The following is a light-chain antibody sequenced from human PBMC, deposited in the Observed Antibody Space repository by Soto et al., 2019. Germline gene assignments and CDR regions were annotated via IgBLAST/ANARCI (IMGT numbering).Light chain of an antibody. CDR2: DTN. J-gene: IGLJ2*01. CDR3: LLSYSGAHVV. CDR1: TGAVTSGHY. V-gene: IGLV7-46*01. Sequence: QAVVTREPSLTVSPGGTITLTCGSSTGAVTSGHYPYWFQQKPGQAPRTLIYDTNNKHSWTPARFSGSLLGGKAALTLSGAQPEDEAEYYCLLSYSGAHVVFGGGTKLTVL.